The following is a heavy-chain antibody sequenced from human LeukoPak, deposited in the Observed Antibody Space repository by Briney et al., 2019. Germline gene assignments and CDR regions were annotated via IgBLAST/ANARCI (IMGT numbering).Heavy chain of an antibody. CDR3: ARRRSYGWDFDY. Sequence: SETLSLTCSVSGYSISTGSYWGWIRQPPGKGLEWIGSIYHSGSTYYKPSLKSRVTISVDTSKNQFFLKVSSVTAADTAVYYCARRRSYGWDFDYWGQGTLVTVSS. D-gene: IGHD5-18*01. V-gene: IGHV4-38-2*02. J-gene: IGHJ4*02. CDR1: GYSISTGSY. CDR2: IYHSGST.